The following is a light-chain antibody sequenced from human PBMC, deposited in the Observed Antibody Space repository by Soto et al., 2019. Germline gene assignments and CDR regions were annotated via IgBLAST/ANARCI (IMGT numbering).Light chain of an antibody. CDR2: GAS. J-gene: IGKJ1*01. CDR3: QQCGSSPWT. V-gene: IGKV3-20*01. Sequence: EIVLTQSPVTLSLSPGERATLSCRASQSISGYLAWYTQKPGQAPRLLTSGASTRAAGISDRVSGSGSGTDFTLTISRLEPEEFAVYYCQQCGSSPWTFAQGTKVDIK. CDR1: QSISGY.